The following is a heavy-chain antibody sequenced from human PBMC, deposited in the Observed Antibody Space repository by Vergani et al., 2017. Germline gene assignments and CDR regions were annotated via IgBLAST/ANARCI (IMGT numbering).Heavy chain of an antibody. CDR2: IHYSENT. J-gene: IGHJ6*03. Sequence: QVQLQESGPGLVKSSETLSLTCSVSFDSIRNLYCNWIRQPPGKGLEWIGSIHYSENTNYNPSLKTRVTISVDTSKNQFSLKLSSVTAADTAVYYCARVRGYSSSLGYYYYMDVWGKGTTVTVSS. CDR1: FDSIRNLY. D-gene: IGHD6-6*01. V-gene: IGHV4-59*08. CDR3: ARVRGYSSSLGYYYYMDV.